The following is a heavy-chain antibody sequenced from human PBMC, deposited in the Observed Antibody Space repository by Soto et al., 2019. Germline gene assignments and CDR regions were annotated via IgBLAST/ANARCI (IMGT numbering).Heavy chain of an antibody. D-gene: IGHD1-26*01. J-gene: IGHJ4*02. CDR3: AREGAEYCLDY. V-gene: IGHV3-30-3*01. CDR1: GFTFSRYA. CDR2: ILYDGSDK. Sequence: QLQLVESGGGVVQPGRSLRLSCVASGFTFSRYAMHWVLQAPGKGLEWLAVILYDGSDKSYADSVKGRFTSSRDNFKSTLYLQMNSLRTEDTAVYYCAREGAEYCLDYWGQGTLVTVSS.